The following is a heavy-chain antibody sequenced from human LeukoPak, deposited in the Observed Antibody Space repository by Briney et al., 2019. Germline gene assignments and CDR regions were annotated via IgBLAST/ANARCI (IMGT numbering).Heavy chain of an antibody. CDR1: GGSISSYY. V-gene: IGHV4-59*01. D-gene: IGHD3-3*01. Sequence: SETLSLTCTVSGGSISSYYWSWIRQPPGKGLEWIGYIYYSGSTNYNPSLKSRVTISVDTSKNQFSLKLSSVTAADTAVYYCARQKPNYDFWSGYSGGAFDIWGQGTMVTVSS. CDR3: ARQKPNYDFWSGYSGGAFDI. CDR2: IYYSGST. J-gene: IGHJ3*02.